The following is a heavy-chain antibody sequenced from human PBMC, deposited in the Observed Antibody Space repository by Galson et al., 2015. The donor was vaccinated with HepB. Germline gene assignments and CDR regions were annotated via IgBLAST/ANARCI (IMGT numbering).Heavy chain of an antibody. CDR1: GFTFSTYG. J-gene: IGHJ4*02. D-gene: IGHD3-10*01. CDR2: ISYDGTYK. V-gene: IGHV3-30*03. CDR3: ARGSGEGDMDY. Sequence: SLRLSCAASGFTFSTYGMNWVRQAPGRGLEWVALISYDGTYKYYADSVKGRFTISRDNSKNTLYLQMNSLRAEDTAVYYCARGSGEGDMDYWGRGTLVTVSS.